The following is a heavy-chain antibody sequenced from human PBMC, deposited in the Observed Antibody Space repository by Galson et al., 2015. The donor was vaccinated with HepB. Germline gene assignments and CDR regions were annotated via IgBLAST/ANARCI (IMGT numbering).Heavy chain of an antibody. V-gene: IGHV3-30*18. CDR2: ISYDGSNK. D-gene: IGHD4-17*01. Sequence: SLRLSCAASGFTFSSYGMHWVRQAPGKGLEWVAVISYDGSNKYYADSVKGRFTISRDNSKNTLYLQMNSLRAEDTAVYYCAKLGDYGDYFWLDGDFDYWGQGTLVTVSS. CDR1: GFTFSSYG. CDR3: AKLGDYGDYFWLDGDFDY. J-gene: IGHJ4*02.